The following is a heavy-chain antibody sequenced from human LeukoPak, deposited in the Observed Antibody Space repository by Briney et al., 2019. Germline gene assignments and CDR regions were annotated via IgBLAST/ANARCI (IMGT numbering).Heavy chain of an antibody. Sequence: GESLTISCQGSGFRFTSYWIAWVRQTPEKGLEWVGIIYPGDSDTNYSPSFRDQVTISADTSVNTAYLQWSSLKASDTAMYYCARREGPYSSSSGDFDYWGQGTLVTVSS. J-gene: IGHJ4*02. CDR2: IYPGDSDT. D-gene: IGHD6-6*01. V-gene: IGHV5-51*01. CDR1: GFRFTSYW. CDR3: ARREGPYSSSSGDFDY.